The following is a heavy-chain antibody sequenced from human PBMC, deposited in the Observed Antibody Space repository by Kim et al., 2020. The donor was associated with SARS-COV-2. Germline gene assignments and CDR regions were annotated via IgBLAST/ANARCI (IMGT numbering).Heavy chain of an antibody. J-gene: IGHJ5*02. Sequence: DAVLVKSRITINRDKSKNQFSLQLNSVTAEDTAVYYGAREGSSSNNWFDPWGQGTLVTVSS. V-gene: IGHV6-1*01. CDR3: AREGSSSNNWFDP. D-gene: IGHD6-13*01.